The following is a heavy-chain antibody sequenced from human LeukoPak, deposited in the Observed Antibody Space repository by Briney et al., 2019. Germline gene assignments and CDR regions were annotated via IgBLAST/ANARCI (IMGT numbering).Heavy chain of an antibody. CDR3: ARVKGGIAAAGNYFDY. J-gene: IGHJ4*02. Sequence: GGSLRLSCAASGFTVSSNYMSWVRQGPGKGLEWVALVSYDGGSKYYADSVKGRITISRDNSKNTLHLQMNSLRTEDTAVYYCARVKGGIAAAGNYFDYWGQGTLVTVSS. V-gene: IGHV3-30-3*01. D-gene: IGHD6-13*01. CDR2: VSYDGGSK. CDR1: GFTVSSNY.